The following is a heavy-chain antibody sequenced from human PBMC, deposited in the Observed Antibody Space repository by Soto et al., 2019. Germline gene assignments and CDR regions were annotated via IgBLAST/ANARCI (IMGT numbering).Heavy chain of an antibody. J-gene: IGHJ4*02. CDR2: INHSGNT. D-gene: IGHD6-19*01. V-gene: IGHV4-34*01. CDR1: GGSFSDFY. CDR3: GPRGAVADPRGY. Sequence: QVQLQLWGAGLLKPSESLSLTCAVYGGSFSDFYWTWIRQLPGKGLEWIGEINHSGNTNYNPSLKSRVAISVDPSKNQFSLYLGSVTAADTAVYYCGPRGAVADPRGYWGQGTLVTVSS.